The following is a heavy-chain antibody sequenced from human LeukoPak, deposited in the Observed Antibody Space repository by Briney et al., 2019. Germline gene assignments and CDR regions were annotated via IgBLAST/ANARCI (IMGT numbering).Heavy chain of an antibody. CDR3: ATTSTYCGGDCYSFDY. Sequence: SETLSLTCTVSGGSTSSGSYYWSWIRQPAGKGLEWIGRIYTSGSTNYNPSLKSRVTISVDTSKNQFSLKLSSVTAADTAVYYCATTSTYCGGDCYSFDYWGQGTLVTVSS. D-gene: IGHD2-21*01. V-gene: IGHV4-61*02. J-gene: IGHJ4*02. CDR1: GGSTSSGSYY. CDR2: IYTSGST.